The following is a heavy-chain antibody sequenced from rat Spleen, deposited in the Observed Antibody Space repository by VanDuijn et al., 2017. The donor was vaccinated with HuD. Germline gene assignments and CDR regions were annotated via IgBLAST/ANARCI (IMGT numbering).Heavy chain of an antibody. D-gene: IGHD1-4*01. V-gene: IGHV5-7*01. CDR3: STPTPGIPFTY. Sequence: EVQLVESGGGLVQPGRSLKLSCAASGFTFSDYAMAWVRQAPKKGLEWVATIIYDGSSTYYRDSVKGRFTISRDNTKNTLYLQMDSLRSEDTATYYCSTPTPGIPFTYWGQGTLVTVSS. CDR1: GFTFSDYA. J-gene: IGHJ3*01. CDR2: IIYDGSST.